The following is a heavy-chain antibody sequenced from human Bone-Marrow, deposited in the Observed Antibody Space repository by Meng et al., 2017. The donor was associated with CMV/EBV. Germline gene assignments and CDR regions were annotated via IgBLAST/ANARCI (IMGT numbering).Heavy chain of an antibody. CDR3: ARDVDS. CDR2: TYYRSKWYN. V-gene: IGHV6-1*01. J-gene: IGHJ4*02. CDR1: GDSVSRENVA. Sequence: QVQLQQSGPGLVKPSHTLSLTCAISGDSVSRENVAWIWIRQSPSRGLEWLARTYYRSKWYNDYAPSVKSRITVNTDTSKNQFSLQLNSVTPEDTAVYFCARDVDSWGQGTLVTVSS.